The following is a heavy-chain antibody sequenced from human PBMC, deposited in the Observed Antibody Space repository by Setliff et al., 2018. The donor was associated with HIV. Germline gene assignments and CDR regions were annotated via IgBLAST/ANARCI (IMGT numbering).Heavy chain of an antibody. CDR1: GYTFTDYY. Sequence: PSVKVSCKASGYTFTDYYIHWVRQAPGQGLEWMGRINPNNGGTNYAQKFQGRVTMTRDTSISTAYMELSRLRSDDTAVYYCARDGYYDSSGYSAFDIWGQGTVVTVSS. J-gene: IGHJ3*02. V-gene: IGHV1-2*06. D-gene: IGHD3-22*01. CDR2: INPNNGGT. CDR3: ARDGYYDSSGYSAFDI.